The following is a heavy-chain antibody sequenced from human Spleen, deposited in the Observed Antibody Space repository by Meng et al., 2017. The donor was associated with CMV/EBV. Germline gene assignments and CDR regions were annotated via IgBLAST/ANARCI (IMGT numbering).Heavy chain of an antibody. J-gene: IGHJ4*02. CDR1: GGSFSGYY. Sequence: VQPQQGGAGLLKPSETLSLTCAVYGGSFSGYYWSWIRQPPGKGLEWIGEINHSGSTNYNPSLKSRVTISVDTSKNQFSLKLSSVTAADTAVYYCASLQTEVTFDYWGQGTLVTVSS. V-gene: IGHV4-34*01. CDR2: INHSGST. D-gene: IGHD2-21*02. CDR3: ASLQTEVTFDY.